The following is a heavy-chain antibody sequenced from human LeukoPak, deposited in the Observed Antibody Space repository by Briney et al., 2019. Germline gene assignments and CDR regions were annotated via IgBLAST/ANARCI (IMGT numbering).Heavy chain of an antibody. CDR3: AKCVGLIDPFDY. J-gene: IGHJ4*02. Sequence: GGSLRLSCAASGFTFDDYAMHWVRQAPGKGLEWVSGISWNSGIGTDYADSVKGRFTISRDNSKNTLYLQMNSLRAEDTAVYYCAKCVGLIDPFDYWGQGILVTVSS. CDR2: ISWNSGIGT. V-gene: IGHV3-9*01. CDR1: GFTFDDYA. D-gene: IGHD3-16*02.